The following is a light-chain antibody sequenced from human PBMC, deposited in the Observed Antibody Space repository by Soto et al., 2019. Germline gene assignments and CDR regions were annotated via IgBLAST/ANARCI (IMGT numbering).Light chain of an antibody. V-gene: IGLV1-51*01. CDR1: SSNIGCNS. J-gene: IGLJ1*01. Sequence: QSVMTQPPSVSAAPGKRVTISCSGSSSNIGCNSVSWYQQLPGTAPKLLIYDDAKRPSGIPDRCSGSKSGTSATLGITGFQTGDDADYYCGSWDSSLSAYVFGTGTKLTVL. CDR2: DDA. CDR3: GSWDSSLSAYV.